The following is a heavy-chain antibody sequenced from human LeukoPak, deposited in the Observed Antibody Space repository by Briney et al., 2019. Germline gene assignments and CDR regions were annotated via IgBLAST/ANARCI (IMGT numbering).Heavy chain of an antibody. Sequence: QTGGSLRLSCAASGFTFSSYGMHWVRQAPGKGLEWVAVISYDGSNKYYADSVKGRFTISRDNSKNTLYLQMNSLRAEDTAVYYCAKENRWELTYYYYYYMDVWGKGTTVTVSS. CDR1: GFTFSSYG. CDR2: ISYDGSNK. D-gene: IGHD1-26*01. CDR3: AKENRWELTYYYYYYMDV. V-gene: IGHV3-30*18. J-gene: IGHJ6*03.